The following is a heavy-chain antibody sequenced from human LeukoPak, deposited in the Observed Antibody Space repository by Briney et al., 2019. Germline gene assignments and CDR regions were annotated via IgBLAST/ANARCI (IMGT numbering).Heavy chain of an antibody. CDR1: GGSINSNNFY. CDR2: IYYSGST. V-gene: IGHV4-39*01. J-gene: IGHJ5*02. CDR3: ARHYKGPHFGVVSDWFDP. D-gene: IGHD3-3*01. Sequence: SETLSLTCTVSGGSINSNNFYWGWSRQPPGKGLEWIGSIYYSGSTYYNPSLKSRVTISVDTSKNQFSLELTSVTAADTAMYYCARHYKGPHFGVVSDWFDPWGQGTLVTVSS.